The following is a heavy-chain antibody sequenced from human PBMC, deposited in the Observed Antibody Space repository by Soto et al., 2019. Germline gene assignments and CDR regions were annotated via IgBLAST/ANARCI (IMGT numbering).Heavy chain of an antibody. J-gene: IGHJ5*02. D-gene: IGHD6-13*01. CDR3: ARQPKIVAIAAAGTRWFDP. V-gene: IGHV4-39*01. CDR1: GGSISSSSYY. Sequence: QLQLQESGPGLVKPSETLSLTCTVSGGSISSSSYYWGWIRQPPGKGLEWIGSIYYSGSTYYNPSLKSRVTISVDTSKNPFSLKLSSVTAADTAVYYCARQPKIVAIAAAGTRWFDPWGQGTLVTVSP. CDR2: IYYSGST.